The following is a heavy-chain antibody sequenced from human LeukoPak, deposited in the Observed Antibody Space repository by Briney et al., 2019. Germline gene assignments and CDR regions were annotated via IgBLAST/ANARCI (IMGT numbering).Heavy chain of an antibody. V-gene: IGHV1-8*01. D-gene: IGHD3-9*01. CDR3: ARLYYDILTGYYGHYYYYMDV. J-gene: IGHJ6*03. CDR2: MNPNSGNT. CDR1: GYTFTSYD. Sequence: ASVKVSCKASGYTFTSYDINWVRQATGQGLEWMGWMNPNSGNTGYAQKFQGRVTMTRNTSISTAYMELSSLRSEDTAVYYCARLYYDILTGYYGHYYYYMDVWGKGTTVTISS.